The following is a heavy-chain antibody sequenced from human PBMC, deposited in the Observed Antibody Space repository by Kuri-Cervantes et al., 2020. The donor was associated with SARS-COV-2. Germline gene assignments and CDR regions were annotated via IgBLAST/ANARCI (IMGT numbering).Heavy chain of an antibody. CDR2: IYSGGST. Sequence: GGSLRLSCAASGYTVSSNYMSWVRQAPGKGLEWVSVIYSGGSTYYADSVKGRFTISRDNSKNTLYLQMNSLRAEDTAVYYCANRYCSGGSCPDAFDIWGQGIMVTVSS. D-gene: IGHD2-15*01. V-gene: IGHV3-53*01. CDR3: ANRYCSGGSCPDAFDI. J-gene: IGHJ3*02. CDR1: GYTVSSNY.